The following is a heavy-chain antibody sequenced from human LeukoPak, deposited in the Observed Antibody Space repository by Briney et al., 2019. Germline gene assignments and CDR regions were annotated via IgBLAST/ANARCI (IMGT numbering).Heavy chain of an antibody. J-gene: IGHJ4*02. D-gene: IGHD4-23*01. Sequence: GESLKISCKGSGYSFASNWIAWLRQMPGQGLEWMGIIYPGDSDTRYSPSFQGQVTISADKSISTAYLQWSSLKASDTAMYYCARLYGGNSYYFDYWGQGTLVTVSS. V-gene: IGHV5-51*01. CDR2: IYPGDSDT. CDR3: ARLYGGNSYYFDY. CDR1: GYSFASNW.